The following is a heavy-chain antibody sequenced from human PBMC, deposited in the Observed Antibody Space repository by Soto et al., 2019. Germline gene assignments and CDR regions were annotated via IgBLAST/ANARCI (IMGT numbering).Heavy chain of an antibody. Sequence: EVHLVESGGGLVQPGGSLRLSCAASGFSFEIYWMGWVRQAPGKGLEWVANIIPDGSEEYYLDAVKGPFTISRDNAKNSVYLQMNSLVGDDTAVYFCARENWFYDYWGQGTPVTVSS. V-gene: IGHV3-7*01. CDR1: GFSFEIYW. CDR2: IIPDGSEE. CDR3: ARENWFYDY. J-gene: IGHJ4*02. D-gene: IGHD3-10*01.